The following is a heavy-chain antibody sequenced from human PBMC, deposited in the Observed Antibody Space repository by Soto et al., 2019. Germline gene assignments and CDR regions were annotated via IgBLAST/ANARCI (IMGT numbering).Heavy chain of an antibody. Sequence: QVQLVQSGAEVKKPGSSVKVSCKASGGTFSSYAISWVRQAPGQGLEWMGVIIPIFGTANYAQKFQGRVTITADESTSPAYMELSSLRSEDTAVYYCARAPFFSSGIDYWGQGTLVTVSS. CDR1: GGTFSSYA. D-gene: IGHD3-16*01. CDR2: IIPIFGTA. V-gene: IGHV1-69*01. J-gene: IGHJ4*02. CDR3: ARAPFFSSGIDY.